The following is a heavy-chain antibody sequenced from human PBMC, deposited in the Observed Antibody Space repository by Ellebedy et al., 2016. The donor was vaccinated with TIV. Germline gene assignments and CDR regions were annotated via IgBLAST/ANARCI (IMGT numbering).Heavy chain of an antibody. CDR1: GYTFTRHA. V-gene: IGHV1-18*04. CDR3: VRDDSKSTGRGASVAVAGH. D-gene: IGHD6-19*01. Sequence: AASVKVSCKASGYTFTRHAIIWVRQAPGQGLEWMGWISPYNDNTKYAQKFQGRVSMTTDTSTTTVYMELRSLRSYDTAVYYCVRDDSKSTGRGASVAVAGHWGQGTRVTVSS. J-gene: IGHJ4*02. CDR2: ISPYNDNT.